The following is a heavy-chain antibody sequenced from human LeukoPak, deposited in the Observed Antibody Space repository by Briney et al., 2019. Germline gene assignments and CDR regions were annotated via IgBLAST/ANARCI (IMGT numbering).Heavy chain of an antibody. CDR2: IRWSGGST. V-gene: IGHV3-43D*03. Sequence: PGGSLRLSCAASGFTFDDYAMHWVRQAPGKGLEWVSLIRWSGGSTYYADSVKGRFTISRDNNKRSLNLQMNSLKPDDTALYYCAKTTGSYYRPLDSWGQGTLVTVSS. D-gene: IGHD1-26*01. CDR1: GFTFDDYA. CDR3: AKTTGSYYRPLDS. J-gene: IGHJ4*02.